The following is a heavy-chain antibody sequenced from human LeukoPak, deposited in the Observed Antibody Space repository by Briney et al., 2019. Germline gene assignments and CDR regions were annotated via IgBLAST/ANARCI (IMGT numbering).Heavy chain of an antibody. Sequence: GGSLRLSCVASGFTFSTYSMNWVRQAPGKGLEWVSAFSGSGGSTYYADSVKGRFTISRDNSKNTLYLQMNSLRAEDTAVYYCARSGLSRFGFWGQGTLVTVSS. CDR1: GFTFSTYS. J-gene: IGHJ4*02. D-gene: IGHD2/OR15-2a*01. CDR2: FSGSGGST. V-gene: IGHV3-23*01. CDR3: ARSGLSRFGF.